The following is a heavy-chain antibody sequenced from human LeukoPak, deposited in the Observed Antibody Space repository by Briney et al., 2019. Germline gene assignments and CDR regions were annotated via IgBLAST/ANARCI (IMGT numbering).Heavy chain of an antibody. J-gene: IGHJ4*02. CDR3: AKDISPEQLIDDSSGYYGDY. CDR2: ISSSSSYI. D-gene: IGHD3-22*01. Sequence: GGSLRLSCAASGFTFSSYSMNWVRQAPGKGLEWVSSISSSSSYIYYADSVKGRFTISRDNAKNSLYLQMNSLRAEDTAVYYCAKDISPEQLIDDSSGYYGDYWGQGTLVTVSS. V-gene: IGHV3-21*04. CDR1: GFTFSSYS.